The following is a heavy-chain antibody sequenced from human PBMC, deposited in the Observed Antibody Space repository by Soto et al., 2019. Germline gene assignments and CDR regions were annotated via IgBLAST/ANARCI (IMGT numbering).Heavy chain of an antibody. D-gene: IGHD6-19*01. Sequence: QVQLVESGGGVVQPGRSLRLSCAASGFTFSSYAMHWVRQAPGKGLKWVAVVSHDGNNKYYGDFVKGRFTISRDNSKNTLFLQMSSLRAEDTAVYYCATDSGSSGPGDCWGQGTLVTVSS. CDR3: ATDSGSSGPGDC. J-gene: IGHJ4*02. V-gene: IGHV3-30-3*01. CDR1: GFTFSSYA. CDR2: VSHDGNNK.